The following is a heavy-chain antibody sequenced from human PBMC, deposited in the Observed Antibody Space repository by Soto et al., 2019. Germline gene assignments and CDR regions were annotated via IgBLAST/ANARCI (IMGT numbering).Heavy chain of an antibody. CDR1: GFTFSDYY. CDR2: ISSSGSTI. D-gene: IGHD2-2*01. Sequence: GGSLRLSCAASGFTFSDYYMSWIRQAPGKGLEWVSYISSSGSTIYYADSVKGRFTISRANAKNSLYLQMNSLRAEDTAVYYCARDDSSTSCYADYWGQGTLVTVSS. V-gene: IGHV3-11*01. CDR3: ARDDSSTSCYADY. J-gene: IGHJ4*02.